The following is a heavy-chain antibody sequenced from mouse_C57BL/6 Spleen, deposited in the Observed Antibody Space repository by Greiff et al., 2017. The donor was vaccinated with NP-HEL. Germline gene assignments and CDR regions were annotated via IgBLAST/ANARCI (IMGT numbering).Heavy chain of an antibody. CDR2: IDPSASYT. Sequence: VQLQQPGAELVKPGASVKLSCKASGYTFTSYWMQWVKQRPGQGLEWIGEIDPSASYTNYNPKFQGKATLTVDTSSSTAYMQLSSLTSEDSAVYYCARGFITTVVAPSYWYFDVWGTGTTVTVSS. CDR1: GYTFTSYW. D-gene: IGHD1-1*01. CDR3: ARGFITTVVAPSYWYFDV. V-gene: IGHV1-50*01. J-gene: IGHJ1*03.